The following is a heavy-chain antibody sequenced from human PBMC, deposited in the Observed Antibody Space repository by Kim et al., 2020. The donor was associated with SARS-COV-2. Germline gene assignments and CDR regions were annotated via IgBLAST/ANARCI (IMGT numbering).Heavy chain of an antibody. Sequence: SVKVSCKASGGTFSSFSISWVRQAPGQGLEWMGGIIPFFGTANYAQKFQGRVTITADESTSTAYMELSSLRSEDTAMYYCARSKQLVHGWGFDSWGQGT. D-gene: IGHD6-13*01. V-gene: IGHV1-69*13. CDR3: ARSKQLVHGWGFDS. CDR2: IIPFFGTA. CDR1: GGTFSSFS. J-gene: IGHJ5*01.